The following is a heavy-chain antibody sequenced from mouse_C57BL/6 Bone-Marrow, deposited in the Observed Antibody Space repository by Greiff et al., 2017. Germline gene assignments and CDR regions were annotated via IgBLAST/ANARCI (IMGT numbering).Heavy chain of an antibody. CDR1: GYTFTDYN. CDR2: INPNNGGT. V-gene: IGHV1-22*01. J-gene: IGHJ3*01. CDR3: ARRGITCGFAY. D-gene: IGHD1-1*01. Sequence: EVQLKESGPELVKPGASVKMSCKASGYTFTDYNMHWVKQSHGKSLEWIGYINPNNGGTSYNQKFKGKATLTVNKSSSTAYMELRSLTSEDSAVYYCARRGITCGFAYWGQGTLVTVSA.